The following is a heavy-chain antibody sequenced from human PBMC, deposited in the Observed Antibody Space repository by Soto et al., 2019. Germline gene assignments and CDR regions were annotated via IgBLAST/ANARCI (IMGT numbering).Heavy chain of an antibody. CDR1: GDSISSGGYY. V-gene: IGHV4-31*03. Sequence: SETLSLTCTVSGDSISSGGYYWSWIRQNPVKGLEWLGYIRDSGNTYYNPSLKSRLSMSLETSKNQFSLNLNSVIAADTAVYYCARASQGIGPKYWGPGTLVTVSS. D-gene: IGHD2-21*01. CDR2: IRDSGNT. J-gene: IGHJ4*02. CDR3: ARASQGIGPKY.